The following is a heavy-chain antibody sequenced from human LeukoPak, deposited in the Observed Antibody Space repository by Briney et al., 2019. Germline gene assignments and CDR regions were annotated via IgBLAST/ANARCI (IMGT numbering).Heavy chain of an antibody. V-gene: IGHV3-21*01. CDR1: GFTFSNYN. CDR2: ISSSSTYI. J-gene: IGHJ6*02. Sequence: PGGSLRLSCAASGFTFSNYNMNWVRQAPGKGLEWVSSISSSSTYIYYADSVKGRFTISRDSAKSSLYLQMNSLRAEDTAVYYCARDGEGFNWNDYYYHGMDVWGQGTTVTVSS. D-gene: IGHD1-20*01. CDR3: ARDGEGFNWNDYYYHGMDV.